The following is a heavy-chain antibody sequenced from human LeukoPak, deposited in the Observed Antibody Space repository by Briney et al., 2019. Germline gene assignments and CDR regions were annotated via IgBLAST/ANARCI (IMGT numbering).Heavy chain of an antibody. J-gene: IGHJ6*03. V-gene: IGHV1-8*01. Sequence: ASVKVSCKASGYTFTSYDINWVRQATGQGLEWMGWMNPNSGNTGYAQKFQGRVTMTRNTSISTAYMELSSLRSEDTAVYYCAREGSLAYNWKLTAYYMDVWGKGTTVTVSS. CDR2: MNPNSGNT. CDR3: AREGSLAYNWKLTAYYMDV. CDR1: GYTFTSYD. D-gene: IGHD1-20*01.